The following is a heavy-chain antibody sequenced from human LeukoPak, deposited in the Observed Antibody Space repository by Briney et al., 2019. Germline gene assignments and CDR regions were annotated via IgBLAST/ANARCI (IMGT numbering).Heavy chain of an antibody. D-gene: IGHD2-15*01. Sequence: EGSLRLSCAASGFNFGTYAMGWVRQAPGKGLQWVSTISGSGDSTYYGDSVKDRFILSRDNSKNTLYLQVNSLRAEDTALYYCAKGVSGGVNTGPFDYWGQGTLVTVSS. CDR3: AKGVSGGVNTGPFDY. V-gene: IGHV3-23*01. J-gene: IGHJ4*02. CDR1: GFNFGTYA. CDR2: ISGSGDST.